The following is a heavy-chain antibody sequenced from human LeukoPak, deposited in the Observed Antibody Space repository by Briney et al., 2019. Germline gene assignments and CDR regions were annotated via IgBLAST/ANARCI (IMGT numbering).Heavy chain of an antibody. Sequence: PGGSLRLSCAASGFTFSNYGMHWVRQAPGKGLEWVAFIQYNGNNKYYADSVKGRFTISRDNSKNTLYLQMNSLRAEDTAVYYCAKALLKYDGSGYGFDYWGQGTLVTVSS. CDR2: IQYNGNNK. CDR1: GFTFSNYG. CDR3: AKALLKYDGSGYGFDY. D-gene: IGHD3-22*01. J-gene: IGHJ4*02. V-gene: IGHV3-30*02.